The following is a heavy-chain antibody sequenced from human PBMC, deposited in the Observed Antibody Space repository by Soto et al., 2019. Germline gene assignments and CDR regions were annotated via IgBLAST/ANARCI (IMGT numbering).Heavy chain of an antibody. CDR2: IYYSGST. CDR1: GGSISSGGYY. Sequence: SEILSLTCTVSGGSISSGGYYWSWIRQHPGKGLEWIGYIYYSGSTYYNPSLKSRVTISVDTSKNQFSLKLSSVTAADTAVYYCARASTIDYYGMDVWGQGTTVTVSS. J-gene: IGHJ6*02. CDR3: ARASTIDYYGMDV. V-gene: IGHV4-31*03. D-gene: IGHD3-9*01.